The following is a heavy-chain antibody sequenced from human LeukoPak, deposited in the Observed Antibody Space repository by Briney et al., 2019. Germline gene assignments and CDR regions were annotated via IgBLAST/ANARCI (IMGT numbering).Heavy chain of an antibody. D-gene: IGHD3-10*01. CDR1: GGSISSSGYY. CDR3: AREKMVRGVIIFDY. Sequence: SETLSLTCTVSGGSISSSGYYWGWIRQPPGKGLEWIGSIYYSGSTYYNPSLKGRVTISVDTSKNQFSLKLSSVTAADTAVYYCAREKMVRGVIIFDYWGQGTLVTVSS. J-gene: IGHJ4*02. CDR2: IYYSGST. V-gene: IGHV4-39*07.